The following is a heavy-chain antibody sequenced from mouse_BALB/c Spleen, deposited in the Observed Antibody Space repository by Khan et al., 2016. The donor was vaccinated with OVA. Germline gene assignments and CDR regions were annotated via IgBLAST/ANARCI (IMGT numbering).Heavy chain of an antibody. J-gene: IGHJ2*01. CDR1: GYSFTDYN. V-gene: IGHV1S135*01. CDR2: IDPYNGGT. CDR3: ALSYHYGSGFDY. Sequence: VRLQQSGPELVKPGASVKVSCKASGYSFTDYNMFWVKQSLGKSLEWIGYIDPYNGGTNYNQKFMGKATLTVDKSSSTAFMHLNSLTSEDSAVYYCALSYHYGSGFDYWGQGTTLTVSS. D-gene: IGHD1-1*01.